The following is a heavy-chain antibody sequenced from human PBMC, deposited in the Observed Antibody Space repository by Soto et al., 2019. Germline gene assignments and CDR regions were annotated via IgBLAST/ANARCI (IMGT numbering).Heavy chain of an antibody. J-gene: IGHJ3*02. CDR3: AKVLYSSGWYGGSFAFDI. CDR1: GFTFDDYA. CDR2: ISWNSGSI. D-gene: IGHD6-19*01. Sequence: GGSLRLSCAASGFTFDDYAMHWVRQAPGKGLEWVSGISWNSGSIGYADSVKGRFTISKDNAKNSLYLQMNSLRAEDTALYYCAKVLYSSGWYGGSFAFDIWGQGTMVTVSS. V-gene: IGHV3-9*01.